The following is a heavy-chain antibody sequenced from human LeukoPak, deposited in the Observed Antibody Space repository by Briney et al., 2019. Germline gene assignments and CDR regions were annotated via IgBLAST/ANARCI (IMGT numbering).Heavy chain of an antibody. J-gene: IGHJ5*02. CDR1: GYTFMNYG. V-gene: IGHV1-18*01. D-gene: IGHD3-10*01. Sequence: VASVKVSCKASGYTFMNYGINWMRQAPGQGLEWLGWISAHHGYTKYAQKVQGRVTMTTDTSTSTAYMELRSLRSDDTAVYYCASVGVIIPYNWFVPWGQGTLVTVSS. CDR3: ASVGVIIPYNWFVP. CDR2: ISAHHGYT.